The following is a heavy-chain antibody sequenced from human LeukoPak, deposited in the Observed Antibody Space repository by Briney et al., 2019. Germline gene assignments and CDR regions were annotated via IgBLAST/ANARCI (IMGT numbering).Heavy chain of an antibody. V-gene: IGHV4-39*07. D-gene: IGHD2-21*01. CDR3: VREIGGTSRSDC. Sequence: PSETLSLTCTVSGGSISTSNYYWAWIRQPPGKGLEWIGSIHYSGTTHYTPSLRSRVTISVDTSKNQFSLKVTSATAADTAMYYCVREIGGTSRSDCWGQGILVTVSS. CDR1: GGSISTSNYY. J-gene: IGHJ4*02. CDR2: IHYSGTT.